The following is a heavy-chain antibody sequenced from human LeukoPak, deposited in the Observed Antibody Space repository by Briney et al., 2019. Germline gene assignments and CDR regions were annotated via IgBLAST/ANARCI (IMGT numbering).Heavy chain of an antibody. CDR3: ASLPRYCSGGTCRDTFDI. Sequence: SETLSLTCTVSGGSISSSSYYWGWIRQPPGKGLVWIGSIYYSGSTYYNPTLKSRVTISVDTSKSQFSLKLSSVTAADTAMYYCASLPRYCSGGTCRDTFDIWGQGTMVTVSS. J-gene: IGHJ3*02. CDR1: GGSISSSSYY. CDR2: IYYSGST. D-gene: IGHD2-15*01. V-gene: IGHV4-39*01.